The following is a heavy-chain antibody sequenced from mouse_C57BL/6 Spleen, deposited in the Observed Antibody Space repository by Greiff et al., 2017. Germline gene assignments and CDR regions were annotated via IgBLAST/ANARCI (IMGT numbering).Heavy chain of an antibody. CDR1: GFNIKDYY. D-gene: IGHD1-1*01. Sequence: EVQLVESGAELVKPGASVKLSCTASGFNIKDYYMHWVKQRTEKGLEWIGRIDPEDGETKYAQKFQGKATITADTSSNTAYLQLNSLTSEDTAVYYYARSDYYGSSYAMDYWGQGTSVTVSS. CDR2: IDPEDGET. V-gene: IGHV14-2*01. J-gene: IGHJ4*01. CDR3: ARSDYYGSSYAMDY.